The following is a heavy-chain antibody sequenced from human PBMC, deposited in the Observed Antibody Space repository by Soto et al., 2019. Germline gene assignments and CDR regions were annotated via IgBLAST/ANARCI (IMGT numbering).Heavy chain of an antibody. Sequence: SETLSLTCTVSGGSVSSGSYYWSWIRQPPGKGLEWIGYIYYSGSTNYNPPLKSRVTISVDTSKNQFSLKLSSVTAADTAVYYCARDPPGWYFDLWGRGTLVTVSS. CDR3: ARDPPGWYFDL. J-gene: IGHJ2*01. V-gene: IGHV4-61*01. CDR2: IYYSGST. CDR1: GGSVSSGSYY.